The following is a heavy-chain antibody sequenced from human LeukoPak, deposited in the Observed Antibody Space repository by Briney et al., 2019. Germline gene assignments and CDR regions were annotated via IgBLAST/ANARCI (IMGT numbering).Heavy chain of an antibody. J-gene: IGHJ5*02. V-gene: IGHV3-23*01. CDR1: GFTFSSYG. CDR3: AKHSSCMLCPGRFDP. D-gene: IGHD2-8*01. Sequence: GGSLRLSCAASGFTFSSYGMSWVRQAPGKGLEWVSIISGSGGSTYYADSVKGRFTISRDNSKNTLYLQMNSLRAEDTAVYYCAKHSSCMLCPGRFDPWGQGALVTVSS. CDR2: ISGSGGST.